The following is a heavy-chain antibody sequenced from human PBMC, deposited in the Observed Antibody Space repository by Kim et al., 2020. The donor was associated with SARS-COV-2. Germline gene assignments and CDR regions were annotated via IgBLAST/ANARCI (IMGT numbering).Heavy chain of an antibody. J-gene: IGHJ4*02. CDR3: ARSAAAGTAPIDY. Sequence: YAQKLQGRVTMTTDTSTSTAYMELRSLRSDDTAVYYCARSAAAGTAPIDYWGQGTLVTVSS. D-gene: IGHD6-13*01. V-gene: IGHV1-18*01.